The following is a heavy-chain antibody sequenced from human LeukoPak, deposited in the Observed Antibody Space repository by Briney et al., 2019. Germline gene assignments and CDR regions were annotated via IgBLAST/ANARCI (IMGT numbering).Heavy chain of an antibody. Sequence: ASVKVSCKVSGYTLTELSMHWVRQAPGKGLEWMGGFYPEDGETIYAQKFQGSVTMTEDTSTDTAYMELSSLRSEGTAVYYCAAAGAAFDIWGQGTMVTVSS. V-gene: IGHV1-24*01. CDR1: GYTLTELS. J-gene: IGHJ3*02. D-gene: IGHD3-10*01. CDR3: AAAGAAFDI. CDR2: FYPEDGET.